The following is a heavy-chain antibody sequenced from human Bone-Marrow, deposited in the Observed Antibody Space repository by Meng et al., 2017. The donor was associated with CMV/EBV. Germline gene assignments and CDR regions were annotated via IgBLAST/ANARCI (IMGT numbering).Heavy chain of an antibody. CDR1: GFSLNTYI. D-gene: IGHD2-15*01. Sequence: GESLKISCTASGFSLNTYIGHWVRQAPGKGPEWVAVISYDIRNQYYADSVQGRFTVSRDNAKNSLYMQMNSLRAEDTAVYYCGRLAAALYYYGMDVWGQGTTVTGSS. J-gene: IGHJ6*01. CDR2: ISYDIRNQ. V-gene: IGHV3-30*07. CDR3: GRLAAALYYYGMDV.